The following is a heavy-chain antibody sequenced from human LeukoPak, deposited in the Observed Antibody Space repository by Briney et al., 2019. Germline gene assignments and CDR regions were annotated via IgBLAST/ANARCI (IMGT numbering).Heavy chain of an antibody. CDR2: FYYSGST. J-gene: IGHJ4*02. V-gene: IGHV4-39*02. Sequence: SETLSLTCTVSGGSLTSSNCYWGWIRQPPGKGLEWSGSFYYSGSTNYTPSLKTRVPISVDTPKNHFSLKLSSVPAADTAVYYCVYYYGSGSVEYWGQGTLVTVSS. CDR1: GGSLTSSNCY. D-gene: IGHD3-10*01. CDR3: VYYYGSGSVEY.